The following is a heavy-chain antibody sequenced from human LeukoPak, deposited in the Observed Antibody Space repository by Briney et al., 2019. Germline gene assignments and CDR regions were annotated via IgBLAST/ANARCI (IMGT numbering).Heavy chain of an antibody. V-gene: IGHV7-4-1*02. J-gene: IGHJ4*02. D-gene: IGHD2-8*01. Sequence: ASVKVSCKASGYTFTSYAMNWVRQAPRQGLEWMGWINTNTGNPTYAQGFTGRFVFSLDTSVSTAYLQISSLKAEDTAVYYCASLWSMEEVDYWGQGTLVTVSS. CDR3: ASLWSMEEVDY. CDR1: GYTFTSYA. CDR2: INTNTGNP.